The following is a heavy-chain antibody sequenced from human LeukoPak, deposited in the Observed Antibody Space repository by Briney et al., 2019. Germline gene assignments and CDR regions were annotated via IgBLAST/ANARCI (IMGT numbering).Heavy chain of an antibody. CDR1: GFTFRRYA. Sequence: GGSLRLSRSASGFTFRRYAMHWVRQAPGKGLEYISGISSNGGNTDHADSVKGRFTISRDNAKNTLYLEMNSLRAEDTAVYYCARVGHCSSTACFIDYWGQGTLVTVSS. D-gene: IGHD2-2*01. CDR3: ARVGHCSSTACFIDY. CDR2: ISSNGGNT. V-gene: IGHV3-64*04. J-gene: IGHJ4*02.